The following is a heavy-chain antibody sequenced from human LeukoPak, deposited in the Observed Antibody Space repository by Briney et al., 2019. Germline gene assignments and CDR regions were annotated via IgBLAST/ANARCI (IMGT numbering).Heavy chain of an antibody. J-gene: IGHJ4*02. D-gene: IGHD3-10*01. V-gene: IGHV3-66*01. Sequence: GGSLRLSCAASGFTVSDDYMSWVRQAPGKGLEWVSVIYRSGSTYYADTVKGRFTISRDNSKNTLYLHMNSLRAEDTAVYYCAREGGLLWFGELPYNFDYWGQGTLVTVSS. CDR1: GFTVSDDY. CDR3: AREGGLLWFGELPYNFDY. CDR2: IYRSGST.